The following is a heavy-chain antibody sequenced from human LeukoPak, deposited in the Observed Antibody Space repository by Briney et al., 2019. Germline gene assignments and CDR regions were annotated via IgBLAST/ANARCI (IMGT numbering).Heavy chain of an antibody. Sequence: ASVKVSCKASGYTSTDYFMNWMRQAPGQRLEWMGWINAGNGNTKYSQKLQGRVTITRDTSSSTAYMQLSSLRSEDTAMYYCARDPCHGALDYWGQGALVTVSS. CDR2: INAGNGNT. CDR1: GYTSTDYF. J-gene: IGHJ4*02. V-gene: IGHV1/OR15-3*02. CDR3: ARDPCHGALDY. D-gene: IGHD2-2*01.